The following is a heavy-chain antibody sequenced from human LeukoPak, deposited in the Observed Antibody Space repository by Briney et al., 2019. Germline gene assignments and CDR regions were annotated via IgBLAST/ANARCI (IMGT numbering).Heavy chain of an antibody. CDR3: ARAGSSSFLTDY. D-gene: IGHD6-6*01. J-gene: IGHJ4*02. Sequence: GGTLRLSCAASGFTLSSYSMNWVRQPPGKGLRGASSISISSSDIYYADSVKGRFTLSRDNAKNSLYLQMNSLRAEDPAVYYCARAGSSSFLTDYWGQGTLVTVSS. V-gene: IGHV3-21*01. CDR2: ISISSSDI. CDR1: GFTLSSYS.